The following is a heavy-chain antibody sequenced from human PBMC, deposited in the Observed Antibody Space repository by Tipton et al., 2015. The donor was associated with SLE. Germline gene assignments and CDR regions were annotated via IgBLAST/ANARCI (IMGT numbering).Heavy chain of an antibody. Sequence: TLSLTCTVSGGSISSYYWSWIRQPSGKGLEWIGYIYTSGSTNYNPSLKSRVTISVDTSKNQFSLKLSSVTAADTAVYYCAGGEDAFDIWGQGTMVTVSS. CDR2: IYTSGST. CDR1: GGSISSYY. J-gene: IGHJ3*02. CDR3: AGGEDAFDI. V-gene: IGHV4-4*08. D-gene: IGHD2-21*01.